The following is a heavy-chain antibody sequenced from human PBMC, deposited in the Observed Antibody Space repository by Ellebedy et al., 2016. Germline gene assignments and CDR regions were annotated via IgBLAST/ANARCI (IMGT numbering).Heavy chain of an antibody. D-gene: IGHD6-19*01. CDR1: GYTFTSHW. V-gene: IGHV5-10-1*01. CDR3: VRQRQASSGWYGGEF. CDR2: IYPSDSYS. Sequence: GESLKISCRGFGYTFTSHWISWVRQVPGKGLEWMGRIYPSDSYSNYMPSLKGHVSISADKSTNTAYLQWSSLRASDTAMYYCVRQRQASSGWYGGEFWGQGTLVTVSS. J-gene: IGHJ4*02.